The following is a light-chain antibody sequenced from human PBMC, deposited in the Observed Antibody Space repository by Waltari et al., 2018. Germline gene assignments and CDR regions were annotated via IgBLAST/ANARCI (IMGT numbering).Light chain of an antibody. J-gene: IGLJ3*02. V-gene: IGLV2-14*03. Sequence: YQQDPGKAPKLMIYDVSKRPSGVSSRFSGSKSGNTASLTISGLQAEDEADYYCSSYTSSSTWVFGGGTKLTVL. CDR3: SSYTSSSTWV. CDR2: DVS.